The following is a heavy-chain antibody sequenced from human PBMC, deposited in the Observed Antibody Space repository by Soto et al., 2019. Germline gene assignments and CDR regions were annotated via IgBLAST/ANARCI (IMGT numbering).Heavy chain of an antibody. CDR3: ATQTQLWLPLDY. D-gene: IGHD5-18*01. V-gene: IGHV4-59*01. CDR2: IYYSGST. J-gene: IGHJ4*02. Sequence: SETLSLTCTVSGGSISSYYWSWIRQPPGKGLEWIGYIYYSGSTNYNPSLKSRVTISVDTSKNQFSLKLSSVTAADTAVYYCATQTQLWLPLDYWGQGALVTVSS. CDR1: GGSISSYY.